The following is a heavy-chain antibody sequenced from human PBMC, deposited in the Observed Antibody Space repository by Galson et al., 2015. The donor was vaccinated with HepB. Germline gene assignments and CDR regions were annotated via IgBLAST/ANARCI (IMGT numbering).Heavy chain of an antibody. V-gene: IGHV1-18*01. CDR3: AREGSYCIGDACYYYFDY. CDR2: IGPYNANT. D-gene: IGHD2-15*01. CDR1: GYTFGDSG. Sequence: SVKVSCKASGYTFGDSGIIWVRQAPGQGLEWMGWIGPYNANTNYAQKFRGRVTLTTVTSTTTAYMELRSLRSDDTAIYYCAREGSYCIGDACYYYFDYWGQGSLVTVSS. J-gene: IGHJ4*02.